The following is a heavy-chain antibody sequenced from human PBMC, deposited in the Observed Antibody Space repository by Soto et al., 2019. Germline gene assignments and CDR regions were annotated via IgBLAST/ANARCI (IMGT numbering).Heavy chain of an antibody. D-gene: IGHD6-6*01. Sequence: QITLKESGPTLVKPTQTLTLTCTFSGFSLSTSGVGVGWIRQPPGKALEWLALIYWDDDKRYSPSLNSKLTITKDTSKNQVVLTMTNMDPVDTATAYCAHSRPPRLLDYWGQGTLVTVSS. J-gene: IGHJ4*02. CDR1: GFSLSTSGVG. CDR2: IYWDDDK. V-gene: IGHV2-5*02. CDR3: AHSRPPRLLDY.